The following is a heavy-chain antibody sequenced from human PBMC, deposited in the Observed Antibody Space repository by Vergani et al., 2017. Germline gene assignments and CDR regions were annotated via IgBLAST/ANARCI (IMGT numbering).Heavy chain of an antibody. D-gene: IGHD1-7*01. CDR2: IKSDGSIT. CDR3: ARARXIGTCYMSNWLDS. J-gene: IGHJ5*01. Sequence: DVHLAESGGGFFQPGGSLRLSCSASGFSFNSYWMHWVRQVPGKGLLWVSRIKSDGSITAYADSVKGRFTISRDNAQNTLYLQMNSLRVEDTGVYYCARARXIGTCYMSNWLDSWGQGTLVTVSS. V-gene: IGHV3-74*03. CDR1: GFSFNSYW.